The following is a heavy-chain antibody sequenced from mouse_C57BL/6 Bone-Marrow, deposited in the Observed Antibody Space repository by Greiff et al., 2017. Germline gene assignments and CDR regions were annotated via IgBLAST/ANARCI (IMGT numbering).Heavy chain of an antibody. Sequence: QVQLQQPGAELVRPGTSVKLSCKASGYTFTSYWMHWVKQRPGQGLEWIGVIDPSDSYTNYTQKFKGKATLTVDTSSSTAYMQLSSLTSEDSAVYYCARSPYYYGSSGDFDYWGQGTTLTVSS. CDR3: ARSPYYYGSSGDFDY. CDR2: IDPSDSYT. D-gene: IGHD1-1*01. J-gene: IGHJ2*01. V-gene: IGHV1-59*01. CDR1: GYTFTSYW.